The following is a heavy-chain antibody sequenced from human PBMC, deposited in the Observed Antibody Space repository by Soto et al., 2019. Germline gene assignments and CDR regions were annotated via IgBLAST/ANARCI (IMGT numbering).Heavy chain of an antibody. V-gene: IGHV1-8*01. Sequence: ASVKVSCKASGYTFTSYDINWVRQATGQGLEWMGWMNPNSGNTGYAQKFQGRVTMTRNTSISTAYMDMSSLRSEDTAVYYCASSVDTDIGDYYYGMDVWGQGNTVTVSS. CDR2: MNPNSGNT. CDR3: ASSVDTDIGDYYYGMDV. J-gene: IGHJ6*02. D-gene: IGHD5-18*01. CDR1: GYTFTSYD.